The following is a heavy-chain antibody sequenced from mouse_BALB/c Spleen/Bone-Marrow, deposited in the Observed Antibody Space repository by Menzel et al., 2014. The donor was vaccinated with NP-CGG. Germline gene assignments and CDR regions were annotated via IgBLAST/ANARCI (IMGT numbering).Heavy chain of an antibody. D-gene: IGHD1-1*01. J-gene: IGHJ4*01. CDR2: IYPGNVNT. CDR1: GYTFTSYY. V-gene: IGHV1S56*01. CDR3: ARSLITTVVANYAMDY. Sequence: QVQLKQSGPELVKPGASVRISCKASGYTFTSYYIHWVKQRPGRGLEWIGWIYPGNVNTKYNEKFKGKATLTADKSSSTAYMQLSSLTSEDSAVYFCARSLITTVVANYAMDYWGQGTSVTVSS.